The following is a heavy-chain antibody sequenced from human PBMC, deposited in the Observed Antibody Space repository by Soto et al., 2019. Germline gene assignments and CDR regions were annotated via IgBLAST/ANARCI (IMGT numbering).Heavy chain of an antibody. CDR3: ARSGTSTSCYDY. CDR2: TRNKGNSYTT. V-gene: IGHV3-72*01. J-gene: IGHJ4*02. D-gene: IGHD2-2*01. CDR1: GFTFSDHY. Sequence: GGSLRLSCAGSGFTFSDHYIDWVRQAPGKGLEWVGRTRNKGNSYTTEYAASVKGRLTISRDDSKNSLYLQMNNLKTEDTAVYYCARSGTSTSCYDYWGQGTLVTVSS.